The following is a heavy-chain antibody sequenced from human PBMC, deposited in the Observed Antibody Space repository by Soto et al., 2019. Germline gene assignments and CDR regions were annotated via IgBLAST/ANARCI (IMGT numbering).Heavy chain of an antibody. CDR2: IIPILGTA. Sequence: QVQLVQSGAGVKKPGSSVKVSCKASRGTFSRYAISRVPQAPGQELEWMGGIIPILGTANYAQKFQGRVTITADKSPSTAYMELSSLTSGDTAVYYCASGQWGGLPGIAGAGARGPAYYYGMEVGGQGTTV. J-gene: IGHJ6*01. CDR1: RGTFSRYA. CDR3: ASGQWGGLPGIAGAGARGPAYYYGMEV. V-gene: IGHV1-69*06. D-gene: IGHD6-13*01.